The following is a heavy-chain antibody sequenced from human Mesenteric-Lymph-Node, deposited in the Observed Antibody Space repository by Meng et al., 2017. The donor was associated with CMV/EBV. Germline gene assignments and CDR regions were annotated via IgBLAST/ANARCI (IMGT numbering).Heavy chain of an antibody. J-gene: IGHJ4*02. CDR2: IRTRTNGYAT. D-gene: IGHD3-16*01. Sequence: SCAASGFTFSISAIHWVRQSPGKGLEWVGRIRTRTNGYATAYAASVKGRFTVSRDDSKSTAYLQMTSLTTEDTAVYYCTRLNYGSDYWGQGTLVTVSS. V-gene: IGHV3-73*01. CDR3: TRLNYGSDY. CDR1: GFTFSISA.